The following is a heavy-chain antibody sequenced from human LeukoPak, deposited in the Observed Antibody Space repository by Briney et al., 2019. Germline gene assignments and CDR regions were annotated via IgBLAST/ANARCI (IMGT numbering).Heavy chain of an antibody. V-gene: IGHV4-59*08. D-gene: IGHD4-11*01. CDR1: GGSISSYY. J-gene: IGHJ5*02. CDR2: IYYSGST. CDR3: ARLGYSNNNWFDP. Sequence: PSETLSLTCTVSGGSISSYYWSWIRQPPGKGLEWIGYIYYSGSTNYNPSLKSRVTISVDTSKNQFSLKLSSVTAADTAVYYCARLGYSNNNWFDPWGQGTLVTVSS.